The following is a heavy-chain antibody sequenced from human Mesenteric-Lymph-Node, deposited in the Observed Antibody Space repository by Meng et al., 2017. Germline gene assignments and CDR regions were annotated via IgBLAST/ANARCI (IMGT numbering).Heavy chain of an antibody. J-gene: IGHJ3*02. CDR3: ARGAGYGIAAAGFRAFEI. D-gene: IGHD6-13*01. V-gene: IGHV4-39*07. Sequence: SETLSLTCTVSGGSISSSSYYWGWIRQPPGKGREWIGSIYYSGSTYYNPSLKSRVTISVDTYKNQFSLQLNYVTPEDTAVYYCARGAGYGIAAAGFRAFEIWGQGTMVTVSS. CDR2: IYYSGST. CDR1: GGSISSSSYY.